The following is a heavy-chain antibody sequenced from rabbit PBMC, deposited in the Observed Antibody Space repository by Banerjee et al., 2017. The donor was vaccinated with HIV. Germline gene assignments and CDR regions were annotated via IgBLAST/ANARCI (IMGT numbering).Heavy chain of an antibody. V-gene: IGHV1S7*01. CDR1: GFDFSTYY. CDR2: IDPVFAGT. D-gene: IGHD1-1*01. J-gene: IGHJ4*01. Sequence: QLKESGGGLVQPGGSLKVSCKASGFDFSTYYMSWVRQAPGKGLEWIGYIDPVFAGTYYASWVNGRFTISSHNAQNTLYLQLNSLTAADTATYFCARDLGYSGYIGSGFDLWGPGTLVTVS. CDR3: ARDLGYSGYIGSGFDL.